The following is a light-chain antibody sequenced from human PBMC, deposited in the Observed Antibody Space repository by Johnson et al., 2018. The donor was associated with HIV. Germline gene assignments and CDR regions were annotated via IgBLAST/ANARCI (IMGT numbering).Light chain of an antibody. CDR3: GIWDAGLCPLYV. J-gene: IGLJ1*01. Sequence: QAVLTQPPSVSAAPGQKVTISCSGSSSNIGNNYVSWYQQLPGTAPKLLIYDNNKRPSGIPDRFSGSKSGATATLGITGLQTGDEADYSCGIWDAGLCPLYVFGTGTEVTV. CDR1: SSNIGNNY. V-gene: IGLV1-51*01. CDR2: DNN.